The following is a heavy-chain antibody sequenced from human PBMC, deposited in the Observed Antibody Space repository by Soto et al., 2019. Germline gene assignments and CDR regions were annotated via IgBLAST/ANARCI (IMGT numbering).Heavy chain of an antibody. D-gene: IGHD1-26*01. V-gene: IGHV3-66*01. CDR3: ATGALGGSFYFFDY. CDR2: IYSNGST. J-gene: IGHJ4*01. Sequence: PGGSLRLSCAASAFTFSGNYMGWVRQAPGKGLEWLSVIYSNGSTYYADSVKGKFTISRDNIKNRLYLQMNGLRAEDTAVYYCATGALGGSFYFFDYWGQGTLVTVSS. CDR1: AFTFSGNY.